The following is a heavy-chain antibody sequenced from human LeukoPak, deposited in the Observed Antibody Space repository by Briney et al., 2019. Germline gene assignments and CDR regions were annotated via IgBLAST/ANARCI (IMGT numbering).Heavy chain of an antibody. CDR2: IYSGGST. J-gene: IGHJ3*02. CDR1: GFTVSSNY. D-gene: IGHD6-13*01. V-gene: IGHV3-66*01. CDR3: ARESSSKNAFDI. Sequence: GGSLRLSCAASGFTVSSNYMSWVRQAPGKGLEWVSVIYSGGSTYYADSVKGRFTISRDNSKNTLYLQMNSLRAEDTAVYYCARESSSKNAFDIWGQGTMVTVSS.